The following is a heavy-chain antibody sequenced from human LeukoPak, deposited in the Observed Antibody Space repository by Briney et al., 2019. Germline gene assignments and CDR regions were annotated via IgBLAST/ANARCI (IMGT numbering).Heavy chain of an antibody. CDR2: ISSSGSTI. D-gene: IGHD4-17*01. CDR1: GFTFSDYY. J-gene: IGHJ4*02. Sequence: GGSLRLSCAASGFTFSDYYMSWIRQAPGKGLEWVLYISSSGSTIYYADSVKGRFTISRDNAKNSLYLQMNSLRAEDTAVYYCASRGLSYGDYAFDYWGQGTLVTVSS. CDR3: ASRGLSYGDYAFDY. V-gene: IGHV3-11*04.